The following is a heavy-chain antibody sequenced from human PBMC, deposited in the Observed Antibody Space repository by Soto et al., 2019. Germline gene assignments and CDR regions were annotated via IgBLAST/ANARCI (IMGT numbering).Heavy chain of an antibody. V-gene: IGHV1-18*01. D-gene: IGHD6-19*01. Sequence: ASVKVSCKASGYTFTSYGISWVRQAPGQGLEWMGWISAYNGNTNYAQKLQGRVTMTTDTSTSTAYMELRSLRSDDTAVYYCARDGPVTVAGARHFDYWGQGTLVTVPS. CDR1: GYTFTSYG. CDR3: ARDGPVTVAGARHFDY. J-gene: IGHJ4*02. CDR2: ISAYNGNT.